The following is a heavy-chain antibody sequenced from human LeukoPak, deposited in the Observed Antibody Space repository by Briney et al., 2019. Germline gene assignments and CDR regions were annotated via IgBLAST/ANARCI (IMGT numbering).Heavy chain of an antibody. J-gene: IGHJ4*02. CDR2: INPSSGST. CDR3: ARDHY. V-gene: IGHV1-2*02. Sequence: ASVKVSCKASGGTFSSYAISWVRQAPGQGLEWMSWINPSSGSTNYAQKFQGRVTMTRDTSISTAYMVLNNLRSDDTAVYYCARDHYWGQGTPVTVSS. CDR1: GGTFSSYA.